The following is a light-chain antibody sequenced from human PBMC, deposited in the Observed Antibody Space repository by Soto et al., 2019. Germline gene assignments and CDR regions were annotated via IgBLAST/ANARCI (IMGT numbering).Light chain of an antibody. CDR1: ERISSNF. J-gene: IGKJ3*01. CDR2: GES. V-gene: IGKV3-20*01. Sequence: VLTQSPGTLSLSPGERATLSCRASERISSNFLAWYQQRPGQAPRLLIYGESTRASGIPDRFSGSGSGTDFALTISRLEPEDFAVYYCQQYGTSPFTFGPRTTVEIK. CDR3: QQYGTSPFT.